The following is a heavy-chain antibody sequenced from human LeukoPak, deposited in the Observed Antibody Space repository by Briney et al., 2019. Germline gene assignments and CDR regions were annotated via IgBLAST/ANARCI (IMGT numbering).Heavy chain of an antibody. CDR2: ISGSGGST. CDR1: GFTFSSYA. Sequence: PGGSLRLSCAASGFTFSSYAMSWVRQAPGKGLEWVSAISGSGGSTYYADSVKGRFTISRDNSKNTLYLQMNSLRAEDTAVYYCAKGTHSMDWNYVAGYWGQGTLVTVSS. CDR3: AKGTHSMDWNYVAGY. J-gene: IGHJ4*02. D-gene: IGHD1-7*01. V-gene: IGHV3-23*01.